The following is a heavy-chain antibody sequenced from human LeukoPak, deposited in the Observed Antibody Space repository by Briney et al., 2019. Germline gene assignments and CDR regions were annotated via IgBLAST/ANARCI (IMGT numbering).Heavy chain of an antibody. CDR3: AREIYYDSSAYYNTGDSYYYMDV. J-gene: IGHJ6*03. CDR1: GYTFTSYA. D-gene: IGHD3-22*01. Sequence: ASVKVSCKASGYTFTSYAMNWVRQAPGQGLEWMGWINTNTGNPTYAQGFTGRFVFSLDTSVSTAYLQINSLKAEDTAVYYCAREIYYDSSAYYNTGDSYYYMDVWGKGTTVTVSS. V-gene: IGHV7-4-1*02. CDR2: INTNTGNP.